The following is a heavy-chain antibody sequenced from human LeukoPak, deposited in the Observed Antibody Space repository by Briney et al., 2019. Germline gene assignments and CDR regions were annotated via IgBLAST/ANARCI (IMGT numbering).Heavy chain of an antibody. D-gene: IGHD3-9*01. CDR3: ARVANYDLLTGYPAGYFDY. CDR1: GGSISSSRYY. V-gene: IGHV4-39*07. Sequence: SETLSLTCTVSGGSISSSRYYWGWIRQPPGKGREWIGSIYYSGSTYYNPSLKSRVTISVDTSKNQFSLKLSSVTAADTAVYYCARVANYDLLTGYPAGYFDYWGQGTLVTVSS. CDR2: IYYSGST. J-gene: IGHJ4*02.